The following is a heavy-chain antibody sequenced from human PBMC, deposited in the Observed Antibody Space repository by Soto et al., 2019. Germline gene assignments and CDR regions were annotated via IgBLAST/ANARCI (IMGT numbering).Heavy chain of an antibody. V-gene: IGHV3-33*01. CDR3: ARGSDGYNLIPFDY. D-gene: IGHD5-12*01. CDR2: IWYDGSNK. CDR1: GFTFSSYG. J-gene: IGHJ4*02. Sequence: ESGGGVVQPGRSLRLSCAASGFTFSSYGMHWVRQAPGKGLEWVAVIWYDGSNKYYADSVKGRFTISRDNSKNTLYLQMNRLRAEDTAVYYCARGSDGYNLIPFDYWGQGTLVTVSS.